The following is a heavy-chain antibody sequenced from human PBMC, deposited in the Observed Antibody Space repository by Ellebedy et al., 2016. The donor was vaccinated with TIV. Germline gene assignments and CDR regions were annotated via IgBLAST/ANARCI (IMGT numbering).Heavy chain of an antibody. V-gene: IGHV3-23*01. J-gene: IGHJ5*02. CDR3: AKGSSISPRPTSFDP. D-gene: IGHD6-6*01. Sequence: GGSLRLSCAASGISFSSYAMSWVRQAPGKGLEWDSSISDRGNTYYADTVKGRFTIPRDNSKNMLYLQMNSLRAEDTAVYYRAKGSSISPRPTSFDPWGQGTLVTVSS. CDR2: ISDRGNT. CDR1: GISFSSYA.